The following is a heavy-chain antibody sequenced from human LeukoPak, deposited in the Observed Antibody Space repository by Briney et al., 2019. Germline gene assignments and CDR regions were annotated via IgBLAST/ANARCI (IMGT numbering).Heavy chain of an antibody. CDR2: ISTNGDST. V-gene: IGHV3-64*01. CDR3: ARSPLSGSYTTAFDI. J-gene: IGHJ3*02. D-gene: IGHD1-26*01. Sequence: QAGGSLRLSCAASGFTFSSYAMHWVRQAPGKGLEYVSAISTNGDSTYYANSVKGRFTISRDNSKNTLYLQMGSLRAEDMAVYYCARSPLSGSYTTAFDIWGQGTMVTVSS. CDR1: GFTFSSYA.